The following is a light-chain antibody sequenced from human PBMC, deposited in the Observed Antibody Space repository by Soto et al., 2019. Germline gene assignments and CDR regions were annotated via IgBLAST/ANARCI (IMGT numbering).Light chain of an antibody. V-gene: IGKV3-11*01. CDR2: DAS. Sequence: EIVLTQSPATLSLSPGERATLSCRAGQSISDYLAWYQQRPGQAPRLLIFDASTRATGVPDRVSGGGSGTDFTRIISSLEPEDFAVYYCQQRVNWPPTFGGGTKVEI. CDR1: QSISDY. J-gene: IGKJ4*01. CDR3: QQRVNWPPT.